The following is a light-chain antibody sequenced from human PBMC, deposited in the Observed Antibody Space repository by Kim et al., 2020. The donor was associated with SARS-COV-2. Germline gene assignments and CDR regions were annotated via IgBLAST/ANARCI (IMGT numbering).Light chain of an antibody. J-gene: IGKJ2*01. CDR2: GAS. Sequence: SVSPGERATLSCRASQSVSSNLAWYQQKPGQAPRLLIYGASTRATGIPARFSGSGSGTEFTLTISSLQSEDFAVYYCQQYNNWSYTFGQGTKLGIK. CDR1: QSVSSN. CDR3: QQYNNWSYT. V-gene: IGKV3-15*01.